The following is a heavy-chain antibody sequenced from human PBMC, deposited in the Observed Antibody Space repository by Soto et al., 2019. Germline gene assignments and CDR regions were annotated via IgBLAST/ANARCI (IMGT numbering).Heavy chain of an antibody. CDR3: ARGGHVVVVTAALDY. J-gene: IGHJ4*02. D-gene: IGHD2-21*02. Sequence: QVQLMQSGAEVKKPGDSVKVSCKASGDTFTDYYIHWVRQAPGQGLEWMGTVNPSGGHTTYAQHFLGRVTMTRDTSTSTLYMELTSLRSEDTAVYYCARGGHVVVVTAALDYWGQGTLVTVSS. V-gene: IGHV1-46*01. CDR2: VNPSGGHT. CDR1: GDTFTDYY.